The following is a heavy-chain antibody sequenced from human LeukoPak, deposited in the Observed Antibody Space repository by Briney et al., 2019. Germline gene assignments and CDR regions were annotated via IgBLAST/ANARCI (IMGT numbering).Heavy chain of an antibody. CDR3: ANVYYYDSSGNYFDY. Sequence: PGGPLRLSCATSGFTFSSYSMNWVRQAPGKGLEWVSSISSSSSYIYYADSVKGRFTISRDNAKNSLYLQMNSLRAEDTAVYYCANVYYYDSSGNYFDYWGQGTLVTVSS. CDR2: ISSSSSYI. D-gene: IGHD3-22*01. J-gene: IGHJ4*02. CDR1: GFTFSSYS. V-gene: IGHV3-21*01.